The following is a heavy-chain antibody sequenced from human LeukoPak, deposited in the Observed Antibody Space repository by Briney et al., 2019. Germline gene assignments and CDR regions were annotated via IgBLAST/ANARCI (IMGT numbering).Heavy chain of an antibody. V-gene: IGHV3-21*01. D-gene: IGHD2-21*02. CDR3: ARGGVTAIRSDAFDI. Sequence: PGESLRLSCAASGFSSSTYDMNWVRQAPGKGLEWVSSLTTDSEYIYYANSVKGRFTVSRDNAKNSLFLEMNSLRAEDTAVYYCARGGVTAIRSDAFDIWGQGTMVTVSS. CDR2: LTTDSEYI. CDR1: GFSSSTYD. J-gene: IGHJ3*02.